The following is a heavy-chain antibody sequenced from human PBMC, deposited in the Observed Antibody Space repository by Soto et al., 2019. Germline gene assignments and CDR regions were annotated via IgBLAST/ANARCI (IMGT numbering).Heavy chain of an antibody. CDR2: IYFSGST. D-gene: IGHD2-21*02. CDR3: ATGDAWGVPLAY. J-gene: IGHJ4*02. CDR1: GASVNSGGYY. Sequence: QVQLQESGPGLVKPSQTLSLTCTVSGASVNSGGYYWSWVRHLPGKGLEWIGYIYFSGSTYYNPSLEGRVPISLDPSQNQFPLELSSVTAADTAMYYCATGDAWGVPLAYGGQGPLVPVPS. V-gene: IGHV4-31*03.